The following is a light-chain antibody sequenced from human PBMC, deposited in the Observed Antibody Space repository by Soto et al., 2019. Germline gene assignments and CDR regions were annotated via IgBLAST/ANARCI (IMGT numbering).Light chain of an antibody. CDR1: SSDVGGYNY. Sequence: QSVLTQPASVSGSPGQSITISCTGTSSDVGGYNYVSWHQQHPGKAPKLMIYEVSNRPSGVSDRFSGSKSGDTASLTISGLQAEDEADYYCSSYTSGSTRVFGTGTKVTVL. CDR2: EVS. CDR3: SSYTSGSTRV. J-gene: IGLJ1*01. V-gene: IGLV2-14*01.